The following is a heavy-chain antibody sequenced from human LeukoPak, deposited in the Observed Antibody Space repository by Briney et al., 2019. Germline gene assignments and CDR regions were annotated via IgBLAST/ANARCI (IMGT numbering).Heavy chain of an antibody. V-gene: IGHV3-30*18. D-gene: IGHD6-13*01. CDR1: GFTFSSYG. Sequence: GGSLRLSCAASGFTFSSYGMHWVRQVPGKGLEWVAVISYDGSNKYYADSVKGRFTISRDNSKNTLYLQMNSLRAEDTAVYYCAKGRSSSWYYLSDYWGQGTLVTVSS. CDR3: AKGRSSSWYYLSDY. CDR2: ISYDGSNK. J-gene: IGHJ4*02.